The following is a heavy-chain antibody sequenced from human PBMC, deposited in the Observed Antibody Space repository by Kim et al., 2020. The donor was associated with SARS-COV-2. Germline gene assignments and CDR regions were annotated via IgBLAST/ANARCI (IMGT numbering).Heavy chain of an antibody. J-gene: IGHJ4*02. Sequence: YYADEVKGRSTNAENNSKNSLFMEMNSLKAEDTAVYFCARFVKGCTAPANYWGQGTLVTVSS. D-gene: IGHD2-8*01. V-gene: IGHV3-21*01. CDR3: ARFVKGCTAPANY.